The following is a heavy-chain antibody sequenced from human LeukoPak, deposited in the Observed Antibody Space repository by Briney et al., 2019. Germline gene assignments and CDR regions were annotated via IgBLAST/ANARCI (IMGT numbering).Heavy chain of an antibody. CDR1: GGSISSSSYY. V-gene: IGHV4-39*01. D-gene: IGHD6-13*01. J-gene: IGHJ4*02. Sequence: SETLSLTCTVSGGSISSSSYYWGWIRQPPGKGLEWIGSIYYSGSTYYNPSLKSRVTISVDTSKNQFSLKLSSVTAADTAVYYCARHRRWASIYWGQGTLVTVSS. CDR2: IYYSGST. CDR3: ARHRRWASIY.